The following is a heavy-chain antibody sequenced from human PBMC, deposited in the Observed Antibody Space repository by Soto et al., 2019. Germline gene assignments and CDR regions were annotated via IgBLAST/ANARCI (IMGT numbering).Heavy chain of an antibody. Sequence: HPGGSLRLSCAASGFTFSSYAMHWVRQAPGKGLEWVAVISYDGSNKYYADSVKGRFTISRDNSKNTLYLQMNSLRAEDTAVYYCARDVRKLRLLDYWGQGTLVTVSS. CDR2: ISYDGSNK. CDR1: GFTFSSYA. J-gene: IGHJ4*02. D-gene: IGHD3-3*01. CDR3: ARDVRKLRLLDY. V-gene: IGHV3-30-3*01.